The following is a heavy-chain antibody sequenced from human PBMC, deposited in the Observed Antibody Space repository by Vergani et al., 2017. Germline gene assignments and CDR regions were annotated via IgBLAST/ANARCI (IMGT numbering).Heavy chain of an antibody. D-gene: IGHD6-6*01. Sequence: QVQLQESGPGLVKPSETLSLTCTVSGGPISSYYWSWIRQPAGKGLEWIGRIYTSGSTNYNPSLKSRVTMSVDTSKNQFSLKLSSVTAADTAVYYCARSSGKSIAARNWFDPWGQGTLVTVSS. CDR3: ARSSGKSIAARNWFDP. CDR1: GGPISSYY. V-gene: IGHV4-4*07. CDR2: IYTSGST. J-gene: IGHJ5*02.